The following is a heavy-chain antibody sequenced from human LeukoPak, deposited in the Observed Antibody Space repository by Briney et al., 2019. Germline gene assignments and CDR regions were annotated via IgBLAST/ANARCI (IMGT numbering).Heavy chain of an antibody. CDR2: ISDGGGSI. V-gene: IGHV3-23*01. J-gene: IGHJ5*02. Sequence: PGGSLRLSCAASGFTFNSYAMSWVRQAPGKGLEWVSAISDGGGSIYYADSVKGRFTISRENSKNMLYLQMNSLRAEDTAVYYCAKDQNYDSSGYKGWFDPWGQGTLVTVSS. CDR1: GFTFNSYA. D-gene: IGHD3-22*01. CDR3: AKDQNYDSSGYKGWFDP.